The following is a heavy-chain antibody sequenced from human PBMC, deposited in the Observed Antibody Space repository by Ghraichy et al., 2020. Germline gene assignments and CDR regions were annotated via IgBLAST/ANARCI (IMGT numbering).Heavy chain of an antibody. J-gene: IGHJ4*02. Sequence: SETLSLTCTVSGGSISSSSYYWGWIRQPPGKGLEWIGCIYYSGSTYYNPSLKSRVTISVDTSKNQFSLKLSSVTAADTAVYYCATKGWELLDWGQGTLVTVSS. CDR1: GGSISSSSYY. CDR3: ATKGWELLD. CDR2: IYYSGST. V-gene: IGHV4-39*01. D-gene: IGHD1-26*01.